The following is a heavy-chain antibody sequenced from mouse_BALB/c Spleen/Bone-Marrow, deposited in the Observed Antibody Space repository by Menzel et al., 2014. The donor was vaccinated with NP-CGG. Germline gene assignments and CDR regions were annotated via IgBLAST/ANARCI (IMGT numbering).Heavy chain of an antibody. CDR3: ARGGENGNYDAMDY. CDR1: GYTFTSYW. J-gene: IGHJ4*01. Sequence: VHLVESGAELARPGASVKLSCKASGYTFTSYWMQWVKQRPGQGLEWIGAIHPGDGDTRYTQKFKGKAALTADKSSSTAYMQLSSLASEDSAVYYCARGGENGNYDAMDYWGQGTSVTVSS. V-gene: IGHV1-87*01. D-gene: IGHD2-1*01. CDR2: IHPGDGDT.